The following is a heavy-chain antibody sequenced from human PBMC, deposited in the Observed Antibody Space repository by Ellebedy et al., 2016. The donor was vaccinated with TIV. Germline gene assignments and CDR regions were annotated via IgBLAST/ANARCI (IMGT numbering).Heavy chain of an antibody. J-gene: IGHJ4*02. Sequence: GESLKISXAASGFTFSSYGMHWVRQAPGKGLEWVAVISYDGSNKYYADSVKGRFTISRDNSKNTLYLQMNSLRAEDTAVYYCAKDEALWDFWSGYYPSFDYWGQGTLVTVSS. CDR1: GFTFSSYG. CDR2: ISYDGSNK. D-gene: IGHD3-3*01. V-gene: IGHV3-30*18. CDR3: AKDEALWDFWSGYYPSFDY.